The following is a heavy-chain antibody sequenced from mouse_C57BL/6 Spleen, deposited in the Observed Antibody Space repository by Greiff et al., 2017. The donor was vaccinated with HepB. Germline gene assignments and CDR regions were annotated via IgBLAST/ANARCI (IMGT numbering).Heavy chain of an antibody. CDR3: ARYGYGSSYDYAMDY. Sequence: QVQLQQPGAELVMPGASVKLSCKASGYTFTSYWMHWVKQRPGQGLEWIGEIDPSDSYTNYNQKFKGKSTLTVDKSSSTAYMQLSSLTSEDSAVYYCARYGYGSSYDYAMDYWGQGTSVTVSS. CDR2: IDPSDSYT. D-gene: IGHD1-1*01. J-gene: IGHJ4*01. CDR1: GYTFTSYW. V-gene: IGHV1-69*01.